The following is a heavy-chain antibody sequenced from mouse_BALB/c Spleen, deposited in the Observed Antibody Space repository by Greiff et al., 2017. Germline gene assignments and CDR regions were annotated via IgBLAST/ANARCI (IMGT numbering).Heavy chain of an antibody. CDR2: INPSNGRT. V-gene: IGHV1S81*02. Sequence: QVQLQQPGAELVKPGASVKLSCKASGYTFTSYWMHWVKQRPGQGLEWIGEINPSNGRTNYNEKFKSKATLTVDKSSGTAYMQLSSLTSEDSAVYYCARNYDYEAWFAYWGQGTLVTVSA. CDR3: ARNYDYEAWFAY. J-gene: IGHJ3*01. CDR1: GYTFTSYW. D-gene: IGHD2-4*01.